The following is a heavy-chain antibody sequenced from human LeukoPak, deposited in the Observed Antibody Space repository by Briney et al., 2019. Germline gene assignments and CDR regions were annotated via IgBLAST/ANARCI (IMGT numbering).Heavy chain of an antibody. CDR1: GGSISSYY. CDR3: ARDAGYFDQYYFDY. D-gene: IGHD3-9*01. J-gene: IGHJ4*02. V-gene: IGHV4-59*01. Sequence: SETLSLTCTVSGGSISSYYWSWIRQPPGKGLEWIGYIYYSGSTSYNPSLKSRVTISVDTSKNQFSLKLSSVTAADTAVYFCARDAGYFDQYYFDYWGQGTLVTVSS. CDR2: IYYSGST.